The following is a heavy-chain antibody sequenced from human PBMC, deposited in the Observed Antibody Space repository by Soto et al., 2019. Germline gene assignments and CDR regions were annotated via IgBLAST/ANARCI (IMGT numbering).Heavy chain of an antibody. CDR3: ARRAETNGWNGFGADKYYFDF. Sequence: ASVKVSCKASGYTFTSYDIYWVRQATGQGLAWMGWMNPNTGKSGYAQKFQGRVTMTSDTSISTAHMELSSLRSEDTAVYYCARRAETNGWNGFGADKYYFDFWGQGTLVTVSS. CDR2: MNPNTGKS. V-gene: IGHV1-8*01. D-gene: IGHD1-1*01. J-gene: IGHJ4*02. CDR1: GYTFTSYD.